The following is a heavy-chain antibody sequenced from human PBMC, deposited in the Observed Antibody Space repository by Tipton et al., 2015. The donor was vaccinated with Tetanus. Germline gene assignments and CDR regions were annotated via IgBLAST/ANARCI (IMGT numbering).Heavy chain of an antibody. CDR2: VYYTGDT. CDR3: AGVTAQRTELYFEH. D-gene: IGHD2-8*02. CDR1: GDSVSGYY. Sequence: TLSLTCTVSGDSVSGYYWSWIRQPPGKGLEWVGYVYYTGDTNYNPSFKSRVTISMDRSENQISLKMTSVTAADTAVYYCAGVTAQRTELYFEHWGQGTQVTVSS. V-gene: IGHV4-59*02. J-gene: IGHJ1*01.